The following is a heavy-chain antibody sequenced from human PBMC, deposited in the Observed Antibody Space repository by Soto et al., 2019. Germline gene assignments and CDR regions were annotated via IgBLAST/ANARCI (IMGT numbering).Heavy chain of an antibody. V-gene: IGHV4-4*07. J-gene: IGHJ3*02. Sequence: QVQLQESGPGLVKPSETLSLTCTVSGGSISTYYWNWIRQSAGKGLEWIGRVHISGSTNYHPSLKSRGAMSVDTSNNQFSLKVTSVTAADTAVYYCARGGRDGFDIWGQGTMVTVSS. CDR1: GGSISTYY. CDR3: ARGGRDGFDI. CDR2: VHISGST.